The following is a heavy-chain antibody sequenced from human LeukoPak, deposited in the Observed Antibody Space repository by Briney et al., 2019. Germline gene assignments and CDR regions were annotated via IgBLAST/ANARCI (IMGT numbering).Heavy chain of an antibody. J-gene: IGHJ4*02. CDR3: ARDRAPDSGGNSGIPDY. D-gene: IGHD4-23*01. CDR2: IIPIFGTA. CDR1: GGTFSSYA. V-gene: IGHV1-69*05. Sequence: SVKVSCKASGGTFSSYAISWVRQAPGQGLEWMGRIIPIFGTANYAQKFQGRVTITTDESTSTAYMELSSLRSEDTAVYYCARDRAPDSGGNSGIPDYWGQGTLVTVSS.